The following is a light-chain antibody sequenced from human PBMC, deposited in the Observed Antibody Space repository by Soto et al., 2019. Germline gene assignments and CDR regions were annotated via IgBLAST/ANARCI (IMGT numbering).Light chain of an antibody. CDR3: QLYTNRPPWT. Sequence: EIVMTQSPATLSVSPGERATLSCRASQSVGTNLAWYQQKPGQAPRLLIFGTSTRATGIPARFSGSGSGTDFDLTISSVQSDDFAVYYCQLYTNRPPWTFGQGTKVDMK. CDR1: QSVGTN. CDR2: GTS. J-gene: IGKJ1*01. V-gene: IGKV3-15*01.